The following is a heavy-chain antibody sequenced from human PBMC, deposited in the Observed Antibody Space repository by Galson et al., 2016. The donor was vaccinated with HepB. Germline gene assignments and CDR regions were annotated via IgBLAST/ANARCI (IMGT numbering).Heavy chain of an antibody. D-gene: IGHD7-27*01. J-gene: IGHJ5*02. V-gene: IGHV3-23*01. Sequence: SLRLSCAASGFTFSSYAMTWVRQPPGKGLEWVSSISGGSTYYADSVKGRFTISRDNSKNTVYLQMNSLRAEDTAIYYWAKDLGDGTHWGDINHWGQGTLVTVSS. CDR2: ISGGST. CDR3: AKDLGDGTHWGDINH. CDR1: GFTFSSYA.